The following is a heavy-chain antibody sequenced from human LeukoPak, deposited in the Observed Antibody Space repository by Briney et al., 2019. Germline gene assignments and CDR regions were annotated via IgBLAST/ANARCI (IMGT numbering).Heavy chain of an antibody. Sequence: GESLKISCKGSGYSFTNYWIGWVRQMAGKGLEWMGSIYPGDFDTRYSPSFQGQVTISTDKSINTAYLQWSSLKASDTAMYYCASDFNYYDSSGYWAFDIWGQGTMVTVSS. CDR3: ASDFNYYDSSGYWAFDI. D-gene: IGHD3-22*01. J-gene: IGHJ3*02. V-gene: IGHV5-51*01. CDR2: IYPGDFDT. CDR1: GYSFTNYW.